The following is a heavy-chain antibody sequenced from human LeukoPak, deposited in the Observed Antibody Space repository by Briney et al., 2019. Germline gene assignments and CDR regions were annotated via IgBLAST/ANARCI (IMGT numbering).Heavy chain of an antibody. CDR2: IYYGGST. V-gene: IGHV4-59*01. J-gene: IGHJ4*02. D-gene: IGHD1-26*01. CDR1: GVSISSYY. CDR3: ASRGIRGGPFFDY. Sequence: SETLSLTCTVSGVSISSYYWSWIRQPPGKGLEWPGYIYYGGSTNYNPSLKSRVTISVDTSKNQFSLKLTSVTAADTAVYYCASRGIRGGPFFDYWGQGTLVTVSS.